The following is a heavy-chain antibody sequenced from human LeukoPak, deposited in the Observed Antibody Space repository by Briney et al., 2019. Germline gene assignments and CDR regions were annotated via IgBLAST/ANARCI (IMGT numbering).Heavy chain of an antibody. D-gene: IGHD5-18*01. V-gene: IGHV3-30*04. CDR2: ISYDGSNK. J-gene: IGHJ6*02. Sequence: GGSLRLSCAASGFTFSSYAMHWVRQAPGKGLEWVAVISYDGSNKYYADSVKGRFTISRDNSKNTLYLQMNSLRAEDTAVYYCASQLWSNYYYYGMDVWGQGTTVTVSS. CDR1: GFTFSSYA. CDR3: ASQLWSNYYYYGMDV.